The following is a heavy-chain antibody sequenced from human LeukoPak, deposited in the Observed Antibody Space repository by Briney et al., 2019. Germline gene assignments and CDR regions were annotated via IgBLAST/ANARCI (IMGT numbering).Heavy chain of an antibody. CDR2: ISSSGNTI. D-gene: IGHD6-6*01. V-gene: IGHV3-48*03. CDR1: VFTFTSYE. Sequence: PGGSLRLSCAASVFTFTSYEMNWVRQAPGKGLEWVSYISSSGNTISYADSVKGRFTISRDNAKNSLYLQVISLRAEDTAVYYCARGSSLAARYDDFDIWGQGTMVTVSS. J-gene: IGHJ3*02. CDR3: ARGSSLAARYDDFDI.